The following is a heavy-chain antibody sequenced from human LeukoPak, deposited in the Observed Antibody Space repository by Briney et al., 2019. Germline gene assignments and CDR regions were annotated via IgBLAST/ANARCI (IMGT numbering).Heavy chain of an antibody. CDR2: IYPGDSDT. D-gene: IGHD5-18*01. Sequence: GESLKISCKGSGYSFTSYWIGWVRQMPGKGLEWMGIIYPGDSDTRYSPSFQGQVTISADKSISTAYLQWSSLKASDTAMYYCARHSEDTAMEDAFDIWGQGTMVTVSS. CDR1: GYSFTSYW. J-gene: IGHJ3*02. CDR3: ARHSEDTAMEDAFDI. V-gene: IGHV5-51*01.